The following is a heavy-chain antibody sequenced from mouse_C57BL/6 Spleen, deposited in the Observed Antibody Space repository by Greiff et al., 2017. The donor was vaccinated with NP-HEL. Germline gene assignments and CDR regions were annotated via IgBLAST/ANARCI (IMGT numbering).Heavy chain of an antibody. CDR2: IWRGGST. CDR1: GFSLTSYG. J-gene: IGHJ4*01. CDR3: AKNCYSNFLTDAMDY. Sequence: QVQLQQSGPGLVQPSQSLSITCTVSGFSLTSYGVHWVRQSPGKGLEWLGVIWRGGSTDYNAAFMSRLSITKDNSKSQVFFKMNSLQADDTAIYYCAKNCYSNFLTDAMDYWGQGTSGTVSS. D-gene: IGHD2-5*01. V-gene: IGHV2-5*01.